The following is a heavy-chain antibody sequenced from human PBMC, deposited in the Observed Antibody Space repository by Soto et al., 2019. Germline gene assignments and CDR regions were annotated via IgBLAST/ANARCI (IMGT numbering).Heavy chain of an antibody. J-gene: IGHJ4*02. V-gene: IGHV4-4*02. CDR2: IYRTGST. D-gene: IGHD1-7*01. CDR3: ASRDPGTSVDY. Sequence: ETLSLTCAVSGGSFTSNNWWTWVRQPPGQGLEWIGEIYRTGSTNYNPSLKSRVTISLDKSENQFSLKVTSLTAADTAVYYCASRDPGTSVDYWGQGTLVTVS. CDR1: GGSFTSNNW.